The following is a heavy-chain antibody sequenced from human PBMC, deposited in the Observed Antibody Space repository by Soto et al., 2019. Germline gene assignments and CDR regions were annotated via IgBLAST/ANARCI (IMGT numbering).Heavy chain of an antibody. CDR3: AREGVTIFGVVIIGTFDY. D-gene: IGHD3-3*01. J-gene: IGHJ4*02. V-gene: IGHV1-18*01. CDR1: GYTFTSYG. CDR2: ISAYNGNT. Sequence: ASVKVSCKASGYTFTSYGISWVRQAPGQGLEWMGWISAYNGNTNYAQKLQGRVTMTTDTSTSTAYMELRSLRSDDTAVYYCAREGVTIFGVVIIGTFDYWGRGTLVTVSS.